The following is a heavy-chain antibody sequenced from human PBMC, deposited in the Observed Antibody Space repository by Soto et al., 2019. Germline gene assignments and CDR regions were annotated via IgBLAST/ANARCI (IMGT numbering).Heavy chain of an antibody. D-gene: IGHD6-6*01. CDR2: INDSGSHT. V-gene: IGHV3-23*01. CDR1: GLTFSSEA. J-gene: IGHJ6*02. CDR3: AKGRLTDRLRYGVDV. Sequence: DVQLLESGGGLVQPGGSLRLSCAASGLTFSSEAMSWVRQAPGKGLEWVSDINDSGSHTYYADSVRGRFTISRDNARNTLYLQMNSPRVEDTAIYYCAKGRLTDRLRYGVDVWGHGTTVTVSS.